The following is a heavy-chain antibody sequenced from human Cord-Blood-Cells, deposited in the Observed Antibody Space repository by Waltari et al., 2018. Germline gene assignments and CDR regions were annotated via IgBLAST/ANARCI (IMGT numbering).Heavy chain of an antibody. J-gene: IGHJ6*02. CDR3: TGESTSLYGMDV. D-gene: IGHD2-2*01. CDR2: IRSKANSYAT. Sequence: EVQLVESGGGLVQPGGSLKLSCAASGFTFSGSAMHWVRQASGKGLEWVGRIRSKANSYATAYDASVKGRFTISRDDSKNTAYLQMNSLKTEDTAVYYCTGESTSLYGMDVWGQGTTVTVSS. CDR1: GFTFSGSA. V-gene: IGHV3-73*02.